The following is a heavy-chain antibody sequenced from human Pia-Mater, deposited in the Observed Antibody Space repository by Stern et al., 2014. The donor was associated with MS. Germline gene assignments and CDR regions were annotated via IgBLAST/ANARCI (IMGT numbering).Heavy chain of an antibody. Sequence: VQLVESGAEVKKPGSSVKVSCKASGGTFHVYAINWLRQAPGQGLEWMGGIIPIFGTANYAQKFQGRVTITADESTRTSSMQLSSLRYDDTAVYYCARDGRHTDNYGLDVWGQGTTVTVSS. J-gene: IGHJ6*02. CDR3: ARDGRHTDNYGLDV. CDR2: IIPIFGTA. D-gene: IGHD3-9*01. CDR1: GGTFHVYA. V-gene: IGHV1-69*01.